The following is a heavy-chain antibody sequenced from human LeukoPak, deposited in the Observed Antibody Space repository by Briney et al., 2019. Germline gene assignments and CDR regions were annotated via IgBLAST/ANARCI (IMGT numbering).Heavy chain of an antibody. V-gene: IGHV4-59*01. D-gene: IGHD6-13*01. CDR2: IYYSGST. Sequence: SETLSLTCTVSGGSISSYYWSWIRQPPGKGLEWIGYIYYSGSTNYNPSLKSRVTISVDTSKNQFSLKLSSVTAADTAVYYCARGGIAAAGYYYYGMDVWGQGTTVTISS. J-gene: IGHJ6*02. CDR3: ARGGIAAAGYYYYGMDV. CDR1: GGSISSYY.